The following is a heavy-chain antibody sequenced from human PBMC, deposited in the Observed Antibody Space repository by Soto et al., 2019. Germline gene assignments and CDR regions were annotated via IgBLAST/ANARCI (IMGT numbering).Heavy chain of an antibody. Sequence: PEESLKISCKGSGYSFTSYWISWVRQMPGKGLEWMGRIDPSDSYTNYSPSFQGHVTISADKSISTAYLQWSSLKASDTAMYYCARQGYSSSWSYCYGMDVWGKGTTVTVSS. J-gene: IGHJ6*04. D-gene: IGHD6-13*01. CDR3: ARQGYSSSWSYCYGMDV. CDR2: IDPSDSYT. CDR1: GYSFTSYW. V-gene: IGHV5-10-1*01.